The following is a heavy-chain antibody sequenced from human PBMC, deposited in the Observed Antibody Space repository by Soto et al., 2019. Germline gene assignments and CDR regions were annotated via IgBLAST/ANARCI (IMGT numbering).Heavy chain of an antibody. CDR3: AREVPGVTSFDY. CDR2: INAGVDGT. D-gene: IGHD3-10*01. Sequence: QVQLVQSGPEMMQPGASVKVSCKASGYASLSYAMHWVRQVPGQVYEWLGWINAGVDGTMYSERFQGRVRITRDTSANTVYMELNALTSEDTAVYYCAREVPGVTSFDYWGQGTLVIVSS. CDR1: GYASLSYA. V-gene: IGHV1-3*01. J-gene: IGHJ4*02.